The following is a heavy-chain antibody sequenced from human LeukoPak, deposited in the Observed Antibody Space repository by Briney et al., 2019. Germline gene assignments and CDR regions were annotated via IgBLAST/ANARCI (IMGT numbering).Heavy chain of an antibody. CDR1: GGSFSGYY. Sequence: PSETLSLTCAVYGGSFSGYYWSWIRQPPGKGLEWIGEINHSGSTNYNPSLKSRVTISVDTSKNQFSLKLSSVTAADTAVYYCARDMDYYDSSGYGGVDYWGQGTLVTVSS. V-gene: IGHV4-34*01. CDR2: INHSGST. CDR3: ARDMDYYDSSGYGGVDY. J-gene: IGHJ4*02. D-gene: IGHD3-22*01.